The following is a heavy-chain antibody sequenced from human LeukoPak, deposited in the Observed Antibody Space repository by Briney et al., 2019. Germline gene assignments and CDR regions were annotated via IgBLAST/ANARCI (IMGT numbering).Heavy chain of an antibody. V-gene: IGHV3-33*01. J-gene: IGHJ4*02. CDR2: IWCDGGNK. Sequence: GGSLRLSCTASGFTFSSYGMHWVRQAPAKGLEWVAVIWCDGGNKYYADSVKGRFTISRDNSKNTLYLQMNSLRAEDTAVYYCARGGWELTTSYYFDYWGQGTLVTISS. D-gene: IGHD1-26*01. CDR1: GFTFSSYG. CDR3: ARGGWELTTSYYFDY.